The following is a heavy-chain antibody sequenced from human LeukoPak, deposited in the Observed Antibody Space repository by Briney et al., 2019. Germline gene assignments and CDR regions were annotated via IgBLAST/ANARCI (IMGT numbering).Heavy chain of an antibody. CDR2: IYYSGST. D-gene: IGHD3-16*01. J-gene: IGHJ5*02. CDR1: GGFISSSSFY. Sequence: SETLPLTCTVSGGFISSSSFYWGWIRQSPGKGLEWIGSIYYSGSTYYNPSLKSRLTISVDTSKNQLSLKLSSVTAADTAVYYCARNVSPVWGRRGWFDPWGQGTLVTVSS. V-gene: IGHV4-39*01. CDR3: ARNVSPVWGRRGWFDP.